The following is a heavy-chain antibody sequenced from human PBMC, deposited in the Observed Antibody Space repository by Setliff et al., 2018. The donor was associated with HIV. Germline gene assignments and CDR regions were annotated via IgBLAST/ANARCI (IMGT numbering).Heavy chain of an antibody. D-gene: IGHD1-7*01. J-gene: IGHJ5*02. V-gene: IGHV3-21*04. CDR2: IYDSGDI. Sequence: GGSLRLSCTASGFPFTSFSINWVRQAPGKGLEWVSRIYDSGDIWYADSVRGRFTISRDNTKNTLYLQMNSLRVEDTAVYYCAKAHPGAYNWNYYNPPRWFDPGAREPWSPSPQ. CDR3: AKAHPGAYNWNYYNPPRWFDP. CDR1: GFPFTSFS.